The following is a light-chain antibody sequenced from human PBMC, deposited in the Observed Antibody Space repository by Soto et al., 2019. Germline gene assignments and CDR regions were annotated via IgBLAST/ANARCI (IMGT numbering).Light chain of an antibody. Sequence: RSILSKSPGERATLSCRASQSVSSSYLAWYQQKPGQAPRLLIYGASSRATGIPDRFSGSGSGTDFTLTISRLEPEDFAVYYCQQYGSSPETFGQGTKV. CDR1: QSVSSSY. V-gene: IGKV3-20*01. CDR3: QQYGSSPET. CDR2: GAS. J-gene: IGKJ1*01.